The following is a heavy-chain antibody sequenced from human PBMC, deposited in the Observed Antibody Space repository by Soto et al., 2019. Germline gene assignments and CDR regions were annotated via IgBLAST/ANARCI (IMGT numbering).Heavy chain of an antibody. CDR2: IYYSGST. J-gene: IGHJ4*02. Sequence: KASETLSLTCTVSGGSISSYYWSWIRQPPGKGLEWIGYIYYSGSTNYNPSLKSRVTISVDTSKNQFSLKLSSVTAADTAVYYCARDGYNGLDYWGQGTLVTVSS. CDR1: GGSISSYY. CDR3: ARDGYNGLDY. D-gene: IGHD5-12*01. V-gene: IGHV4-59*01.